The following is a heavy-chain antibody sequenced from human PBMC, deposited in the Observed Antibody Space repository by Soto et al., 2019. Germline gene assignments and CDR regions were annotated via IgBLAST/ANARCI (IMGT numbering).Heavy chain of an antibody. CDR3: ARAYLGRLPRRADYYYALDV. V-gene: IGHV3-13*05. J-gene: IGHJ6*02. D-gene: IGHD1-26*01. Sequence: PGGSLRLSCAASGFTFSTYDMHWVRQVPGKGLEWVSAIGSAHDPYYLGSVKGRFSISRENAKTSLYIQMNSLTTGDTAVYYCARAYLGRLPRRADYYYALDVWGQGTTVTVSS. CDR1: GFTFSTYD. CDR2: IGSAHDP.